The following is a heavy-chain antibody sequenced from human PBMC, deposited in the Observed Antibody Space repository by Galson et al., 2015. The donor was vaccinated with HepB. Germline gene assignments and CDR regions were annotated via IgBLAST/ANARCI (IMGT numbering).Heavy chain of an antibody. CDR1: GGSISSYY. J-gene: IGHJ4*02. V-gene: IGHV4-59*12. CDR2: IFYSGST. Sequence: ETLSLTCTVSGGSISSYYWSWIRQPPGKGLEWIGYIFYSGSTNYNPSLKSRVTISVDMPKKQFSLTLSSVIAADTAGYYCALEPVVAATHYFDYWGQGSLVTVSS. CDR3: ALEPVVAATHYFDY. D-gene: IGHD2-15*01.